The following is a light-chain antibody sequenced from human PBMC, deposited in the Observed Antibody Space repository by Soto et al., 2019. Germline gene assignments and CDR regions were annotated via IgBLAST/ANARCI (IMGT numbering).Light chain of an antibody. CDR2: GSS. V-gene: IGKV3-20*01. CDR1: QSVSSNY. CDR3: EQYGSSPVT. J-gene: IGKJ4*01. Sequence: ELVLTQSPGTLSLSPGERATLSCRASQSVSSNYLAWYQQKPGQAPRNLIYGSSSRATGNPDRFSGRGSGTDFSLTVSKLKPGDFAVYYCEQYGSSPVTFGGGTKVEV.